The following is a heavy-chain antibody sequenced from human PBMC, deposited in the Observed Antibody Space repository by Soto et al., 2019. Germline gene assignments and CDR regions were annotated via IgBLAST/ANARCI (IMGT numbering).Heavy chain of an antibody. CDR3: ARAYDSSGYYYDYYGMDV. CDR2: IYPADSDT. CDR1: GYSFTSYW. J-gene: IGHJ6*04. D-gene: IGHD3-22*01. V-gene: IGHV5-51*01. Sequence: RGESLKISCKGSGYSFTSYWIGWVRQMPGKGLEWMGIIYPADSDTRYSPSFQGQVTISADKSISTAYLRWSSLKASETAMYYCARAYDSSGYYYDYYGMDVWGKGTTVTVSS.